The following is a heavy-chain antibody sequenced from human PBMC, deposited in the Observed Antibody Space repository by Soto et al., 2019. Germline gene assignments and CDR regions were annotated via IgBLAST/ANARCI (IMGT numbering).Heavy chain of an antibody. CDR2: IYHSGST. D-gene: IGHD4-17*01. J-gene: IGHJ6*02. CDR3: ARAHYGDDGYGVDV. V-gene: IGHV4-30-2*01. CDR1: GGSISSGGYS. Sequence: SETLSLTCAVSGGSISSGGYSWSWIRQPPGKGLEWIGYIYHSGSTYYNPSLKSRVTISVDRSKNQFSLKLSSVTAADTAVYYCARAHYGDDGYGVDVWGQGTTVTVSS.